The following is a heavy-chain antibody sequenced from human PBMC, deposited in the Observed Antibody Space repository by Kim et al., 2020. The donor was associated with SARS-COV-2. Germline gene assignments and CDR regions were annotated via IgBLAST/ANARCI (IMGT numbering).Heavy chain of an antibody. V-gene: IGHV4-4*07. CDR3: ARDPVWWEPLLQLDY. CDR1: GGSISSYY. J-gene: IGHJ4*02. CDR2: IYTSGST. Sequence: SETLSLTCTVSGGSISSYYWSWIRQPAGKGLEWIGRIYTSGSTNYNPSLKSRVTMSVDTSKNQFSLKLSSVTAADTAVYYCARDPVWWEPLLQLDYWGQGTLVTVSS. D-gene: IGHD2-15*01.